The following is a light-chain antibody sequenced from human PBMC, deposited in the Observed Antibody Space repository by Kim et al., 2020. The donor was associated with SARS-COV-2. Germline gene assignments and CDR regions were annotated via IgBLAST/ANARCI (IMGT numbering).Light chain of an antibody. Sequence: PGGTVTLTCASSTGAVTSGYYPNWFQQKPGQAPRALIYSTSNKHYWTPARFSGSLLGGEAALTLSGVQPEDEAEYYCLLYYGGAYVFGTGTKVTVL. CDR3: LLYYGGAYV. J-gene: IGLJ1*01. CDR1: TGAVTSGYY. CDR2: STS. V-gene: IGLV7-43*01.